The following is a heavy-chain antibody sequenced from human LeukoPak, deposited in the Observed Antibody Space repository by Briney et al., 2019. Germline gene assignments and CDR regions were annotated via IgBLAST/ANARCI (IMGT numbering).Heavy chain of an antibody. J-gene: IGHJ4*02. CDR2: LNPGAGFA. CDR3: ARDESPRSSGFDH. V-gene: IGHV3-23*01. D-gene: IGHD3-22*01. Sequence: PGGSLRLSCAASGFAFSNYAITWVRQAPGKGLEWGSTLNPGAGFAYYADSVKGRFTISRDNSKNTLYLQMNSLRAEDTAVYYCARDESPRSSGFDHWGQGTLVTVSS. CDR1: GFAFSNYA.